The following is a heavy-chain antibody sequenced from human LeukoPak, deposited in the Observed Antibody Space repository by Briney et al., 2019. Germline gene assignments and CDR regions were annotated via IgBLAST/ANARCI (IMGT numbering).Heavy chain of an antibody. CDR1: GFTFSSYA. CDR3: AKSLGVFGVVPTEFDY. D-gene: IGHD3-3*01. CDR2: ISGSGGGT. Sequence: GGSLRLSCAASGFTFSSYAMSWVRQAPGKGLEWVSAISGSGGGTYYADSVKGRFTISRDNSKNTLYLQMNSLRAEDTAVYYCAKSLGVFGVVPTEFDYWGQGTLVTVSS. J-gene: IGHJ4*02. V-gene: IGHV3-23*01.